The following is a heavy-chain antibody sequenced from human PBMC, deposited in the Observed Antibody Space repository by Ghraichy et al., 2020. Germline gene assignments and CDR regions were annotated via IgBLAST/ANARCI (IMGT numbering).Heavy chain of an antibody. D-gene: IGHD3-22*01. V-gene: IGHV4-31*03. Sequence: SETLSLTCTVSGGSISSGGYYWSWIRQHPGKGLEWIGYIYYSGSTYYNPSLKSRVTISVDTSKNQFSLKLSSVTAADTAVYYCARTLMVVVITIFDYWGLGTLVTVSS. CDR2: IYYSGST. CDR3: ARTLMVVVITIFDY. J-gene: IGHJ4*02. CDR1: GGSISSGGYY.